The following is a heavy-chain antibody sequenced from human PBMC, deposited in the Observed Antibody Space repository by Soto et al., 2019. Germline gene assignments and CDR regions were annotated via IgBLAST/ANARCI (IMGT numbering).Heavy chain of an antibody. CDR1: GASISSYY. Sequence: SETLSLTCSVSGASISSYYYTWIRQTPGKGLEWIGYIYYSGSTYYNPSLKSRVTISVDTSKNQFSLKLSSVTAADTAVYYCARDGIRDGYNSYYYYGMDVWGQGTTVTVSS. D-gene: IGHD5-12*01. CDR2: IYYSGST. CDR3: ARDGIRDGYNSYYYYGMDV. J-gene: IGHJ6*02. V-gene: IGHV4-59*12.